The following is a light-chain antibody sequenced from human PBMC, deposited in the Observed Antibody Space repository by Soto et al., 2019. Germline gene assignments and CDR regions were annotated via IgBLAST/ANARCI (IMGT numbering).Light chain of an antibody. V-gene: IGLV2-8*01. CDR2: EVN. Sequence: QSVLTQPPSVSAAPGQKVTISCSGSSSNIGNNYVSWYQQLPGTAPKLMIFEVNKRPSGVPDRFSGSKSGNTASLTVSGLQAEDEADYYCSSYGGSYNFVFGTGTKVTVL. CDR3: SSYGGSYNFV. J-gene: IGLJ1*01. CDR1: SSNIGNNY.